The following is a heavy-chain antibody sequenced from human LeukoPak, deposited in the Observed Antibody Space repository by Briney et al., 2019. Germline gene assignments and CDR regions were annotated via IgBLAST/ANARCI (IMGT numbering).Heavy chain of an antibody. J-gene: IGHJ4*02. D-gene: IGHD3-22*01. Sequence: GRSLRPSCAAAGFTFSSFGMHWVRQAAGKGMGWVAVISYVGSNKYYAYSVNGRFTISRDNSKNTLYLQMNSLSAEDTAVYYCAKDFPDYYYDSSGGFDYWGQGTLVTVSS. CDR3: AKDFPDYYYDSSGGFDY. CDR2: ISYVGSNK. V-gene: IGHV3-30*18. CDR1: GFTFSSFG.